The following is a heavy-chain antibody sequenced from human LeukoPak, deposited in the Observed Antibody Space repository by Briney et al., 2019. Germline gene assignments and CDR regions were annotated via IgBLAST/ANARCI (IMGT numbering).Heavy chain of an antibody. CDR3: AREIMQMTTVTVYYFDY. J-gene: IGHJ4*02. D-gene: IGHD4-17*01. CDR2: IYYSGST. CDR1: GGSISSGDYY. V-gene: IGHV4-30-4*01. Sequence: PSETLSLTRTVSGGSISSGDYYWSWIRQPPGKGLEWIGYIYYSGSTYYNPSLKSRVTISVDTSKNQFSLKLSSVTAADSAVYYCAREIMQMTTVTVYYFDYWGQGTLVTVSS.